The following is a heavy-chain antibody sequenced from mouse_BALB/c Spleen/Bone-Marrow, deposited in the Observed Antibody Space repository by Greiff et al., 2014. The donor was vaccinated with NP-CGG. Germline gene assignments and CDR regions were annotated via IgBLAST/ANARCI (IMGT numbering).Heavy chain of an antibody. CDR1: GYTFSRNW. CDR2: ILPGSGST. J-gene: IGHJ3*01. D-gene: IGHD2-4*01. V-gene: IGHV1-9*01. CDR3: ARVGSTMITTAFAY. Sequence: LQESGAELMKPGASVKISCKATGYTFSRNWIEWVKQRPGHGLEWIGEILPGSGSTNYNEEFKGKATFTADTSSNTANMQLSSLTSEDSGVYYCARVGSTMITTAFAYWGQGTLVTVSA.